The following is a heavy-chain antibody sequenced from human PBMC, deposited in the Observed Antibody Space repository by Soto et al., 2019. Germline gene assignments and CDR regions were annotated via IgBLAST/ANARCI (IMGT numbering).Heavy chain of an antibody. J-gene: IGHJ4*02. CDR3: AKDLIRGGPRLGSFDY. CDR2: ISGSGGST. D-gene: IGHD3-10*01. CDR1: GFTFSSYA. Sequence: GGSLRLSCAASGFTFSSYAMSWVRQAPGKGLEWVSAISGSGGSTYYADSVKGRFTISRDNSKNTLYLQMNSLRAEDTAVYNSAKDLIRGGPRLGSFDYWGQGPLVTVSS. V-gene: IGHV3-23*01.